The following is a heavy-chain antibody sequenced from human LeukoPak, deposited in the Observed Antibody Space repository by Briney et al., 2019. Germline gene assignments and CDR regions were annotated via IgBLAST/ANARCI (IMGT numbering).Heavy chain of an antibody. CDR3: ARDRCYSNFDY. CDR1: GFGFSNYW. J-gene: IGHJ4*02. CDR2: MNEDGSEK. D-gene: IGHD4-11*01. Sequence: PGGSLRLSCTASGFGFSNYWMSWVRQAPGKGLEWVANMNEDGSEKNYVDSVKGRFTISRDNAQDSLYLQMNSLRAEDTAVYYCARDRCYSNFDYWGQGTLLTVSS. V-gene: IGHV3-7*01.